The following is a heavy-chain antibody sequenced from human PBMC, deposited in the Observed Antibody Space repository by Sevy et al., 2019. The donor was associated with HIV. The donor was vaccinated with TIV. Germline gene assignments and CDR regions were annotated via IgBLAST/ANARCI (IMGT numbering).Heavy chain of an antibody. J-gene: IGHJ4*02. V-gene: IGHV3-15*01. CDR3: ATDRDYGDYAGGFDS. D-gene: IGHD4-17*01. CDR1: GFTFNNAW. CDR2: IKSKTDGGTT. Sequence: GSLRLSCAASGFTFNNAWMSWVRQAPGKGLEWVGRIKSKTDGGTTDYAAPVKGRFTISRDDSKNTLLLQMNSLQSEDTAVYYSATDRDYGDYAGGFDSWGQGTLVTVSS.